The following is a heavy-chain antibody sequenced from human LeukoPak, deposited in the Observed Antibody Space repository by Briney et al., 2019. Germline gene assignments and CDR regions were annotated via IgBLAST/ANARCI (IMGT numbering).Heavy chain of an antibody. V-gene: IGHV1-2*02. Sequence: ASVKVSCKTSKNMFTGYFMHWVRQAPGQGLEWIGWINPNSGGTLFARRFQGRVTMTRDTSIGATYMELSRLTSDDTALYYCAAQCNDDFCYKRDSMDVWGKGTMVIVSS. CDR2: INPNSGGT. D-gene: IGHD2-2*02. CDR3: AAQCNDDFCYKRDSMDV. J-gene: IGHJ6*03. CDR1: KNMFTGYF.